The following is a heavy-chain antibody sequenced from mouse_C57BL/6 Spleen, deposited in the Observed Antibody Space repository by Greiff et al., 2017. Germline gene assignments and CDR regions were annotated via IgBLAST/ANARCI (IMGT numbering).Heavy chain of an antibody. CDR2: IDPSDSET. CDR3: AREVTGYYAMDY. D-gene: IGHD4-1*01. Sequence: QVQLQQPGAELVRPGSSVKLSCKASGYTFTSYWMHWVKQRPIQGLEWIGNIDPSDSETHYNQKFKDKATLTVDKSSSTAYMQLSSLTSEDSAGYYCAREVTGYYAMDYWGQGTSVTVSS. V-gene: IGHV1-52*01. CDR1: GYTFTSYW. J-gene: IGHJ4*01.